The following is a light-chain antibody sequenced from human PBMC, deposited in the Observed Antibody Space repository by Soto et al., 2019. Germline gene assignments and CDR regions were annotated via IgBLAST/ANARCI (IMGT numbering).Light chain of an antibody. J-gene: IGLJ3*02. CDR1: SNIGAAYD. Sequence: QSVLAQPPSVSGAPGQRVTISCSNIGAAYDVHWYQQLPGTAPKLLIFGNSRRPSGVPDRFSGAKSGTSASLDITGLQAEDEADYYCQSYDRNLRGWVFGGGTKLTVL. CDR3: QSYDRNLRGWV. V-gene: IGLV1-40*01. CDR2: GNS.